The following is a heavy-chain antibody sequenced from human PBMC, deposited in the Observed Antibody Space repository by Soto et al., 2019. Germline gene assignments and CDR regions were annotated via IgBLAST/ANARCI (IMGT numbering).Heavy chain of an antibody. CDR1: GFTFSRNG. CDR2: ISHDGTDQ. V-gene: IGHV3-30*03. Sequence: QVRLEESGGGVVQPGRSLRLSCSGSGFTFSRNGMHWVRQTPEKGLEWVAVISHDGTDQRYGDSVRGRFSISRDDSKNTVFLQMSSLRPDDTAVYFCARDGYCGTDKCYSGLPDYWGQGTLVTVSS. J-gene: IGHJ4*02. CDR3: ARDGYCGTDKCYSGLPDY. D-gene: IGHD2-15*01.